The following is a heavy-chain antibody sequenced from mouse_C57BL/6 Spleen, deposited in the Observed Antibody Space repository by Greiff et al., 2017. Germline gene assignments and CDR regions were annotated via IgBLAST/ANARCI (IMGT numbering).Heavy chain of an antibody. V-gene: IGHV7-3*01. CDR2: IINKANGYTT. CDR1: GFPFTDYY. CDR3: ARYGSSWFAY. Sequence: EVKLMESGGGLVQPGGSLRLSCAASGFPFTDYYLRWVRQPPGKALEWLGFIINKANGYTTEYSASVKGRFTISRDNSQSILYLQMNALRAEDSATYYCARYGSSWFAYWGQGTLVTVSA. J-gene: IGHJ3*01. D-gene: IGHD1-1*01.